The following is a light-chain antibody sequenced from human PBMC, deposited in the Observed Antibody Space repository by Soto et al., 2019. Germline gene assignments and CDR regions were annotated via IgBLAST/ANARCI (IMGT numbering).Light chain of an antibody. V-gene: IGKV1-17*01. CDR2: AAS. Sequence: DIQMTQSPSSLSASVGDRFTITWRASQDIGNNLGWYQQKPGNAPRRLIYAASSLQSGVPSRFSGSGSGTEFTLTISSLQPEDFATYYCLQHYTYLWTFGQGTKVDIK. CDR3: LQHYTYLWT. CDR1: QDIGNN. J-gene: IGKJ1*01.